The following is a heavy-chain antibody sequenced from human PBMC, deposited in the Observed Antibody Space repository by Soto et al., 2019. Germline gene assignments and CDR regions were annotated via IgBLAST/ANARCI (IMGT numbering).Heavy chain of an antibody. CDR3: AKYCGGACYPFSYGMDV. D-gene: IGHD2-21*02. Sequence: QVQLQQWGAGLLKPSETLSLTCAVYGGSFSGYYWSWIRQPPGKGLEWIGEINHSGSTNYNPSLKRRVTISVDTATNRFSLELSSVTAADKAVYYCAKYCGGACYPFSYGMDVWGQGTTVTVSS. CDR1: GGSFSGYY. V-gene: IGHV4-34*01. CDR2: INHSGST. J-gene: IGHJ6*02.